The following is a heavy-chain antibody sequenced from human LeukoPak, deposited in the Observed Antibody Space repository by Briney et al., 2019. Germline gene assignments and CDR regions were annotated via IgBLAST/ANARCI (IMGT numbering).Heavy chain of an antibody. CDR3: ASARLGATHFDY. CDR2: INHSGST. Sequence: PSETLSLTCAVYGGSFSGYYWSWIRQPPGKGLEWIGEINHSGSTNYNPSLKSRVTISVDTSKNQFSLKLSSVTAADTAVYYCASARLGATHFDYWGQGTLVTVSS. V-gene: IGHV4-34*01. CDR1: GGSFSGYY. J-gene: IGHJ4*02. D-gene: IGHD1-26*01.